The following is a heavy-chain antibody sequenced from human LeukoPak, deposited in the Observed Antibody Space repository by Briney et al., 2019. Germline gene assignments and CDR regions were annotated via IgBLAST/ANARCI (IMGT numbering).Heavy chain of an antibody. CDR1: GGSISSYY. Sequence: SETLSLTYTVSGGSISSYYWSWIRQPPGKGLEWIGYVYTSGSTNYNPSLKSRVTISVDTSKNQFSLKLSSVTAADTAVYYCARQSDVDIVATPYFDYWGQGTLVTVSS. CDR2: VYTSGST. J-gene: IGHJ4*02. CDR3: ARQSDVDIVATPYFDY. V-gene: IGHV4-4*09. D-gene: IGHD5-12*01.